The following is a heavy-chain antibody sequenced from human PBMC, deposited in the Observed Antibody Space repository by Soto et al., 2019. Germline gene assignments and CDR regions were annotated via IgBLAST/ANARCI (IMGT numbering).Heavy chain of an antibody. J-gene: IGHJ6*02. CDR2: IYPGDSDT. V-gene: IGHV5-51*01. D-gene: IGHD6-13*01. CDR1: GYSFTSYW. Sequence: EVQLVQSGAEVKKPGESLKISCKGSGYSFTSYWIGWVRQMPGKGLEWMGIIYPGDSDTRYSPSFQGQVTISADKSISTAYLQWSSLKASDTAMYYCARHLRTSSWYPDDYYYYGMDVWGQGTTVTVSS. CDR3: ARHLRTSSWYPDDYYYYGMDV.